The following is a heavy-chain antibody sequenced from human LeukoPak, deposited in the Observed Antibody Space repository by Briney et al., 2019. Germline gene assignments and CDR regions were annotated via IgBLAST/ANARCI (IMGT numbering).Heavy chain of an antibody. Sequence: GGSLRLSCVASGLTFSSYAMTWVRQAPGKGLEWVSNINFIGASTYYADSVKGRFTISRDNSKNTLYLQMNSLRAEDTAVYYCAKDVSPYAGGYSLHANCGQGTLVTVSS. D-gene: IGHD5-18*01. CDR1: GLTFSSYA. J-gene: IGHJ4*02. V-gene: IGHV3-23*01. CDR2: INFIGAST. CDR3: AKDVSPYAGGYSLHAN.